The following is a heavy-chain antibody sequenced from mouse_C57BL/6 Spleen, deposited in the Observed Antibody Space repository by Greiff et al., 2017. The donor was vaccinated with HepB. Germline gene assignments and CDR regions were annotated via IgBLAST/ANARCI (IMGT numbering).Heavy chain of an antibody. Sequence: VQLQESGAELVRPGASVKLSCKASGYTFTDYYINWVKQRPGQGLEWIARIYPGSGNTNYNEKFKGKATLTAEKSSSTAYMQLSSLTSEDSAVYFCARHYYGSSYWYFDVWGTGTTVTVSS. CDR2: IYPGSGNT. J-gene: IGHJ1*03. CDR3: ARHYYGSSYWYFDV. D-gene: IGHD1-1*01. V-gene: IGHV1-76*01. CDR1: GYTFTDYY.